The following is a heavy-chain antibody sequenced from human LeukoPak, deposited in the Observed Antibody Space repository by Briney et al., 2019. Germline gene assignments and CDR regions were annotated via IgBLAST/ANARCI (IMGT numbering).Heavy chain of an antibody. CDR3: ARGLLGSSSSWLFHRGSYFDY. V-gene: IGHV5-10-1*01. D-gene: IGHD6-13*01. Sequence: GESLRISCKGSGYSFTSYWISWVRQMPGKGLEWMGRIDPSDSYTNYSPSFQGHVTISADKSISTAYLQWSSLKASDTAMYYCARGLLGSSSSWLFHRGSYFDYWGQGTLVTVSS. J-gene: IGHJ4*02. CDR1: GYSFTSYW. CDR2: IDPSDSYT.